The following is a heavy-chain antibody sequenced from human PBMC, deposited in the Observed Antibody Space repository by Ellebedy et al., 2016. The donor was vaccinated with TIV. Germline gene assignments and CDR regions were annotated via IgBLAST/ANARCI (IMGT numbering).Heavy chain of an antibody. CDR3: AHLTTLTSLYKWFNP. D-gene: IGHD4-17*01. J-gene: IGHJ5*02. V-gene: IGHV2-5*02. CDR1: GFSLTTNGVG. CDR2: IYWDDDK. Sequence: SGPTLVXPTQTLTLTCTFSGFSLTTNGVGVAWIRQPPGKALEWLALIYWDDDKRYSPSLKSRLLITKDTSKNQVVLSMTNMDPVDTATYYCAHLTTLTSLYKWFNPWGQGTLVTVSS.